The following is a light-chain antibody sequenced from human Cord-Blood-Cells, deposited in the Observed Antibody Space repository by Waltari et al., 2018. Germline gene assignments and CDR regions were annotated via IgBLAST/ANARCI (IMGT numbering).Light chain of an antibody. CDR3: GTWDSSLSALV. CDR1: SSNIGNNY. Sequence: QSVLTQPPSVSAAPGQKVTISCSGSSSNIGNNYVSWYQQLPGTAPKLLIYENNKRPSGMPDLFSGSKSGTSATLGITGLQTGDEADYYCGTWDSSLSALVFGGGTKLTVL. J-gene: IGLJ2*01. V-gene: IGLV1-51*02. CDR2: ENN.